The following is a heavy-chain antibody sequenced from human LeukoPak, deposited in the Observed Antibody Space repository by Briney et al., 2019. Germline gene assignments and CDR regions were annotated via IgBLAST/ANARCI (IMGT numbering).Heavy chain of an antibody. D-gene: IGHD4-17*01. CDR1: GYTFTVYY. CDR3: ALNDYGDGLGY. CDR2: INPNSGGT. J-gene: IGHJ4*02. V-gene: IGHV1-2*02. Sequence: ASVKVSCKASGYTFTVYYIHWVRQAPGQGLEWMGWINPNSGGTNYAQRFQGRVTMTRDTSFNTAYMELSRLRSDDTAVYYCALNDYGDGLGYWGQGTLVTVFS.